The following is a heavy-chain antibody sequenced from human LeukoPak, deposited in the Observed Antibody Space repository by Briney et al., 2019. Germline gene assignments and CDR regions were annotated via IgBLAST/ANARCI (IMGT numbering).Heavy chain of an antibody. J-gene: IGHJ4*02. D-gene: IGHD6-6*01. CDR2: ISGSGHNT. CDR3: ATDRPHPSIEPTNFDY. V-gene: IGHV3-23*01. CDR1: GFTFSNYA. Sequence: GGSLRLSCAASGFTFSNYAMSWVRQAPGKGLEWVSAISGSGHNTYHADSVKGRFTISRDNSKSTLYLQMNSLRAEDTAVYFSATDRPHPSIEPTNFDYWGQGTLVTVSS.